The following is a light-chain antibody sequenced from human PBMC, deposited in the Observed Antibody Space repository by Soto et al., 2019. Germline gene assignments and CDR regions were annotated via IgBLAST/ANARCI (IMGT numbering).Light chain of an antibody. CDR1: QVISTS. V-gene: IGKV1-9*01. CDR3: QQTSSSTWT. Sequence: GESVTITCRASQVISTSLAWYQVKPGKAPKLLIYAASTLESGVPSRFSATVSGTEFSLTITSLKPEDFATYYRQQTSSSTWTFGQGTKVDIK. J-gene: IGKJ1*01. CDR2: AAS.